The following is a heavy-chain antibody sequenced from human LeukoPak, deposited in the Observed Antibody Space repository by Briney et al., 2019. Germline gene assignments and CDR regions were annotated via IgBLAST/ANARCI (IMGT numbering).Heavy chain of an antibody. Sequence: SETLSLTCTVSGASISGGAYYWGWIRQLPGKGLEWIAYIYHNGSTYYNPSLKSRLTMSVDTSANQFSLKLNSVTAADTAVYYCARESSGILAYWGQGTLVTVSS. J-gene: IGHJ4*02. CDR3: ARESSGILAY. D-gene: IGHD3-22*01. V-gene: IGHV4-31*03. CDR2: IYHNGST. CDR1: GASISGGAYY.